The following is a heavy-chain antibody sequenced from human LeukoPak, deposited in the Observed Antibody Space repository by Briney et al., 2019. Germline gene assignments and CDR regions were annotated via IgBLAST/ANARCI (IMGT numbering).Heavy chain of an antibody. CDR2: IYYSGYT. J-gene: IGHJ4*02. D-gene: IGHD2-8*01. Sequence: SETLSLTCTVSGASISSYYWSWIRQPPGKGLEWNGYIYYSGYTNYNPSLKSRVTISVDTSKNQFSLKLSSVTAADTAVYYCARRYYTNGVYYYDYWGQGTLVTVSS. V-gene: IGHV4-59*08. CDR3: ARRYYTNGVYYYDY. CDR1: GASISSYY.